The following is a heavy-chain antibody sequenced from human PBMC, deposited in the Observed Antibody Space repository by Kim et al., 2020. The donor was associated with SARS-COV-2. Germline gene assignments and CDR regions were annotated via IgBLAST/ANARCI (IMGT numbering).Heavy chain of an antibody. D-gene: IGHD3-10*01. CDR3: AREGSGSYNWLDP. J-gene: IGHJ5*02. V-gene: IGHV1-3*01. Sequence: AQKFQGRVTFTRDTSATTASMELTSLTFKDTAVYYCAREGSGSYNWLDPWGQGTLVTVSS.